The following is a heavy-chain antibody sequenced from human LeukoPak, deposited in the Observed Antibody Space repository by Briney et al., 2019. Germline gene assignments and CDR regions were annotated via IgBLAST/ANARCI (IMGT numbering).Heavy chain of an antibody. J-gene: IGHJ5*02. CDR3: ARGPLLRYFGVDP. Sequence: KPSETLSLTCAVYGGSFSGYYWSWIRQPPGKGLEWLGEINHSGSTNYNPSLKSRVTISVDTSKNQFSLKLSSVTAADTAVYYCARGPLLRYFGVDPWGQGTLVTVSS. CDR1: GGSFSGYY. V-gene: IGHV4-34*01. CDR2: INHSGST. D-gene: IGHD3-9*01.